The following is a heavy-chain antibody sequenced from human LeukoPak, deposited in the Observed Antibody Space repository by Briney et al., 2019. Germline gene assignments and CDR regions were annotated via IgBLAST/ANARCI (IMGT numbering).Heavy chain of an antibody. CDR2: IKEDGSEK. Sequence: GGSLRLSCAGFGFRFNTFWMSWVRQAPGKGLDWVANIKEDGSEKSYVDSVKGRFTISRDNAKNSLYLQMNSLRAEDMALYYCAKDIRSSSRAAVFDYWGQGTLVTVSS. D-gene: IGHD2-15*01. V-gene: IGHV3-7*03. J-gene: IGHJ4*02. CDR3: AKDIRSSSRAAVFDY. CDR1: GFRFNTFW.